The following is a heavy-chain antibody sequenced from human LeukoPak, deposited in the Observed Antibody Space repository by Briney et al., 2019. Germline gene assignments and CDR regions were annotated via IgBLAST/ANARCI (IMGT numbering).Heavy chain of an antibody. CDR1: GGSFSGYY. J-gene: IGHJ6*03. D-gene: IGHD6-6*01. Sequence: PSETLSLTCAVYGGSFSGYYWSWIRQPPGKGLEWIGEINHSGSTNYNPSLKSRVTISVDTSKNQFSLKLSSVTAADTAVYYCARHEGYSSSPYYMDVWGKGTTVTVSS. CDR2: INHSGST. CDR3: ARHEGYSSSPYYMDV. V-gene: IGHV4-34*01.